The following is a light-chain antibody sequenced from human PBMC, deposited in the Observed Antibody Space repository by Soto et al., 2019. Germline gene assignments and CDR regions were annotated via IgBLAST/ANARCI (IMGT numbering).Light chain of an antibody. V-gene: IGKV1-39*01. J-gene: IGKJ1*01. CDR3: QQTYSTPRT. CDR1: RSINTY. Sequence: DIQTTQSPSSPSASVGDRVTITCRASRSINTYVNWYQQRPGKAPELLIYSASNLHTGVPSRFSGSGSGTDFTFTINNLLPEDFAIYYCQQTYSTPRTFGQGTKVDIK. CDR2: SAS.